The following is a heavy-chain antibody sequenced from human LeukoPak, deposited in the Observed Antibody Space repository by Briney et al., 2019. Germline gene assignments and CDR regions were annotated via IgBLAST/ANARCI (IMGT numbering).Heavy chain of an antibody. V-gene: IGHV3-48*03. CDR3: TTLTVASSFDY. J-gene: IGHJ4*02. D-gene: IGHD6-19*01. CDR2: ISSSGGTR. Sequence: GGSLRLSCAASEFAFSVYEMYWVRQAPGKGLEWVSYISSSGGTRYYADSVKGRFTISRDNTKNSLYLQMNSLRAEDTAVYYCTTLTVASSFDYWGQGALVTVSS. CDR1: EFAFSVYE.